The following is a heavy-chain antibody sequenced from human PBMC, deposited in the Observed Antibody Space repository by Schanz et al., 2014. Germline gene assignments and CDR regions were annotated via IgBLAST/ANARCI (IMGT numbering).Heavy chain of an antibody. CDR1: GYNFNGFP. V-gene: IGHV1-69*09. J-gene: IGHJ4*02. CDR2: IIPILGIA. Sequence: QVQLVQSGAEVKKPGASVKVSCKTSGYNFNGFPMHWLRQAPGRGLEWMGRIIPILGIANYAQKFQGRVTITADKSTSAGYMELSSLRSEDTAVYYCARDRDQWDGNCCDFWGQGTLVTVSS. CDR3: ARDRDQWDGNCCDF. D-gene: IGHD1-26*01.